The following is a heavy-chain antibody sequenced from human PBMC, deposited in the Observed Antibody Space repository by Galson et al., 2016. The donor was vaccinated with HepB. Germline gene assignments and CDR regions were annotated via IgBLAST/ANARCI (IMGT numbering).Heavy chain of an antibody. J-gene: IGHJ5*02. CDR3: ARRRAMASTIVEESWFDP. D-gene: IGHD2-21*01. CDR2: TSYGMTT. CDR1: GDSITNYF. Sequence: ETLSLTCSVSGDSITNYFWNWIRQSPGRGLEWIGHTSYGMTTMYNPSLRSRVTMSVDTSKNHLTLELRYATAADTAVYFCARRRAMASTIVEESWFDPWGQGTLVTVSS. V-gene: IGHV4-59*01.